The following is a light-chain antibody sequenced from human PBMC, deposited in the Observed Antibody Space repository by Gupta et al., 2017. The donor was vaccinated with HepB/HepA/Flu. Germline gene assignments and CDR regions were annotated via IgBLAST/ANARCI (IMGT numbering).Light chain of an antibody. V-gene: IGLV4-69*01. Sequence: QLVLTQSPSASASLGASVKLTCTLTSGPSSYAIAGDQQQQEKGHRYLMKLNSDGSQSKGDGIRVRFSGSSSGAARYLTISSLQSEDEADYYCQNWGIGIQVFGGGTKLTVL. J-gene: IGLJ3*02. CDR2: LNSDGSQ. CDR1: SGPSSYA. CDR3: QNWGIGIQV.